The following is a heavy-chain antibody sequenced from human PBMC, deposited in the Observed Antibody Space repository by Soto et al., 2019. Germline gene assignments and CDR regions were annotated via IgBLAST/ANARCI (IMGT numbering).Heavy chain of an antibody. J-gene: IGHJ4*02. CDR1: GFTFRSYA. Sequence: PGGSLRLSCASSGFTFRSYALHWVRQATGKGLEWVALISYGGGNKYYADSVRGRFTISRDNSKNTLYLQMNSLRIEDTAVYYCARVPVGATVSFWGFFDSWGQGTLVTVSS. CDR2: ISYGGGNK. CDR3: ARVPVGATVSFWGFFDS. D-gene: IGHD1-26*01. V-gene: IGHV3-30-3*01.